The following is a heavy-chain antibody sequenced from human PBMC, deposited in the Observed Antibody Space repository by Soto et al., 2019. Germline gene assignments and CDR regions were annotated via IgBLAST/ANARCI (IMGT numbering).Heavy chain of an antibody. J-gene: IGHJ4*02. CDR2: ISAYNGNT. CDR1: GYTFNDYG. Sequence: QLVQSGGEVQKPGASVKVSCKTSGYTFNDYGINWVRQAPGQGLEWMGWISAYNGNTNYAQKFQGRVTWTTDTSTSTDYMELKSLTSDDTAVYYCARWGRDYGDPFDYWGQGTPVTVSS. D-gene: IGHD4-17*01. CDR3: ARWGRDYGDPFDY. V-gene: IGHV1-18*01.